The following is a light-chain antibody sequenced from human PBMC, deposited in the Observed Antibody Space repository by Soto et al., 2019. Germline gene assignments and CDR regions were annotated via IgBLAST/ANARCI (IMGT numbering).Light chain of an antibody. CDR1: SSDVGGYNY. V-gene: IGLV2-14*03. CDR3: SSYTRSSTRV. J-gene: IGLJ1*01. Sequence: QSALTQPASVSGSPGQSITISCTGTSSDVGGYNYVSWYQHHPGNAPKLLIYDVSTRPSGVSNRFSGSKSGNTAALTISGLQAEDEADYYCSSYTRSSTRVFGTETKLTVL. CDR2: DVS.